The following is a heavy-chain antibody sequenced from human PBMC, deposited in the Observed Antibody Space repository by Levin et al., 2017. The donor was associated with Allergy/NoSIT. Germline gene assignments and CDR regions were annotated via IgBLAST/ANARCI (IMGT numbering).Heavy chain of an antibody. CDR3: ARDTYYYDSSGYYY. D-gene: IGHD3-22*01. CDR2: IKQDGSEK. Sequence: GESLKISCAASGFTFSSYWMSWVRQAPGKGLEWVANIKQDGSEKYYVDSVKGRFTISRDNAKNSLYLQMNSLRAEDTAVYYCARDTYYYDSSGYYYWGQGTLVTVSS. J-gene: IGHJ4*02. CDR1: GFTFSSYW. V-gene: IGHV3-7*01.